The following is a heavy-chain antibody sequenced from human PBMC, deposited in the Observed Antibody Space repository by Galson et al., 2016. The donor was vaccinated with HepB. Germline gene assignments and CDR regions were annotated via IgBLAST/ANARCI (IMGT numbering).Heavy chain of an antibody. CDR2: INPRGGST. CDR1: GYTFTSYY. J-gene: IGHJ4*02. V-gene: IGHV1-46*01. CDR3: ARGTGTGGYFDY. D-gene: IGHD3/OR15-3a*01. Sequence: GYTFTSYYMHWVRQAPGQGLEWMGIINPRGGSTSYAQKFQGRVTVTRDTSTSTVYMELSSLRSEDTAVYYCARGTGTGGYFDYWGQGTLVTVSS.